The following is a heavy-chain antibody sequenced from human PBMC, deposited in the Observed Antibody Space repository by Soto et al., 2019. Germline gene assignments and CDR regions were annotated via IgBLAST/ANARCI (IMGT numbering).Heavy chain of an antibody. V-gene: IGHV3-21*01. J-gene: IGHJ4*02. CDR2: ISSSSSYI. Sequence: EVQLVESGGGLVKPGGSLRLSCAASGFTFSSYSMNWVRQAPGKGLEWVSSISSSSSYIYYADSVKGRFTISRDNAKNSLYLQMNGLRAEDTAVYYCAREVDTAMVLDYWGQGTLVTVSS. CDR3: AREVDTAMVLDY. D-gene: IGHD5-18*01. CDR1: GFTFSSYS.